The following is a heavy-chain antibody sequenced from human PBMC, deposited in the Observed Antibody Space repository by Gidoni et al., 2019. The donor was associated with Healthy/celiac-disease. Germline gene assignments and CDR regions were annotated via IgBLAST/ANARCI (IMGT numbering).Heavy chain of an antibody. V-gene: IGHV3-30-3*01. CDR1: GFTFSSYA. CDR2: ISYDGSNK. D-gene: IGHD2-2*01. Sequence: QVQLVESGGGVLQPGSSLRLSCAASGFTFSSYAMHWVRQAPGKGLEWVAVISYDGSNKYYADSVKGRFTISRDNSKNTLYLQMNSLRAEDTAVYYCARDLRLYCSSTSCYPGPFDYWGQGTLVTVSS. CDR3: ARDLRLYCSSTSCYPGPFDY. J-gene: IGHJ4*02.